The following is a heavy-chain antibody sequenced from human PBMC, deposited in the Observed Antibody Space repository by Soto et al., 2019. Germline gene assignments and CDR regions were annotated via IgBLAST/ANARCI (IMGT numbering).Heavy chain of an antibody. Sequence: PGGSLRLSCAAPGFIFHGSAIHWVRQASGKGLEWLGRIRDRANNYATAYAASVNGRFTISRDDSKSTAYLQMDSLKTEDTALYYCTGPLYYYDDRGSDYWGQGT. J-gene: IGHJ4*02. CDR3: TGPLYYYDDRGSDY. CDR1: GFIFHGSA. CDR2: IRDRANNYAT. D-gene: IGHD3-22*01. V-gene: IGHV3-73*01.